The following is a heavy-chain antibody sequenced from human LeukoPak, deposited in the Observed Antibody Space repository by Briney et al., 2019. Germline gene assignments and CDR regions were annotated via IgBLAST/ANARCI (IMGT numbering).Heavy chain of an antibody. CDR3: ARDRYSSGWYGDFDC. CDR2: ISSDGSNN. D-gene: IGHD6-19*01. CDR1: GFTFNSYA. Sequence: PGRSLRLSCAASGFTFNSYAMHWVRQAPGKGLEWVAVISSDGSNNYYADSVKGRFTISRDNSKNTLYLRVNSLRAEDTAVYYCARDRYSSGWYGDFDCWGQGTLVTVSS. J-gene: IGHJ4*02. V-gene: IGHV3-30-3*01.